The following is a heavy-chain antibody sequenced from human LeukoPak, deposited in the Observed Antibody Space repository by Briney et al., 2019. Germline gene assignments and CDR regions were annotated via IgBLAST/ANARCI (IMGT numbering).Heavy chain of an antibody. Sequence: GGSLRLSCAASGFTFSSYGMHWVRQAPGKGLEWVAVISYDGSNKYYADSVKGRFTISRDNSKNTLYLQMNSLRAEDTAVCYCAKILNPYSSGWYRVGYWGQGTLVTVSS. D-gene: IGHD6-19*01. V-gene: IGHV3-30*18. CDR2: ISYDGSNK. J-gene: IGHJ4*02. CDR1: GFTFSSYG. CDR3: AKILNPYSSGWYRVGY.